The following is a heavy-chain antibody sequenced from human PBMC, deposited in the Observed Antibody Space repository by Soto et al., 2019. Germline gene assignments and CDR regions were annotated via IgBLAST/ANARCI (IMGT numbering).Heavy chain of an antibody. CDR2: IIPMLGMS. D-gene: IGHD3-10*01. V-gene: IGHV1-69*02. CDR1: GDTFSRFT. CDR3: ATSSGSGSAHFDS. J-gene: IGHJ4*02. Sequence: QVQLVQSGAEVTKPGSSVTVSCTASGDTFSRFTLSWVRQAPGQGLEWMGRIIPMLGMSNSALKFQGRVTITADKSTNKVYMHLNSLRSDDTAVYYWATSSGSGSAHFDSWGPGTLVTVSS.